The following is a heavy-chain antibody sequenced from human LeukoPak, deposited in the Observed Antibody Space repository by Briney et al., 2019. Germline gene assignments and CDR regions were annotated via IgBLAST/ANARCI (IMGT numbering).Heavy chain of an antibody. J-gene: IGHJ4*02. D-gene: IGHD2-15*01. CDR3: ATLEQKLLRGDY. CDR2: IYYSGST. V-gene: IGHV4-39*01. Sequence: SETLSLTCAVSGGSISSNSYYWGWIRQPPGKGLEWIGSIYYSGSTYYNPSLKSRVTTSVDTSKNQFFLKLTSVTAADSAVYYCATLEQKLLRGDYWGQGTLVTVSS. CDR1: GGSISSNSYY.